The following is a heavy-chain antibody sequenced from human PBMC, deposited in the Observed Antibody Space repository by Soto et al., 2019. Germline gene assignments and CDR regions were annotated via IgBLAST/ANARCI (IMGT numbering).Heavy chain of an antibody. CDR1: GYTFTSYD. CDR2: MNPNSGNT. D-gene: IGHD2-2*01. V-gene: IGHV1-8*01. Sequence: ASVKVSCKASGYTFTSYDINWVRQATGQGLEWMGWMNPNSGNTGYAQKFQGRVTMTRNTSISTAYMELSSLRSEDTAVYYCAIRPAGGYCSSTSWYWMGNYYYGMDVWGQGTTVTVS. J-gene: IGHJ6*02. CDR3: AIRPAGGYCSSTSWYWMGNYYYGMDV.